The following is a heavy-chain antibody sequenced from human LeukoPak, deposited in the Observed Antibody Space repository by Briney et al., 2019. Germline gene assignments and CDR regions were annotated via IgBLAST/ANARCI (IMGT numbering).Heavy chain of an antibody. Sequence: ASMKVSCKASGYAFISYMINWVRQAPGHGLERLGWVNPSSGSTGYAQKFQGRVTMARDTSVSTAYMELSSLRSEDTAVYYCARLGASSASDYWGQGTLVTVSS. CDR2: VNPSSGST. J-gene: IGHJ4*02. V-gene: IGHV1-8*01. CDR3: ARLGASSASDY. D-gene: IGHD6-6*01. CDR1: GYAFISYM.